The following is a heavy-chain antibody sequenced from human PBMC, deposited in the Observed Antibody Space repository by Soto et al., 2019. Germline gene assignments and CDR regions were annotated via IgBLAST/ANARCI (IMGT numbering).Heavy chain of an antibody. CDR1: GGSISSYY. V-gene: IGHV4-59*01. CDR3: AREGIAVAGTIYYYYGMDV. Sequence: QVQLQESGPGLVKPSETLSLTCTVSGGSISSYYWSWIRQPPGKGLEWIGYIYYRVSTNYNPSLKSRVTISVDTSKNQFSLKLSSVTAADTAVYYCAREGIAVAGTIYYYYGMDVWGQGTTVTVSS. J-gene: IGHJ6*02. CDR2: IYYRVST. D-gene: IGHD6-19*01.